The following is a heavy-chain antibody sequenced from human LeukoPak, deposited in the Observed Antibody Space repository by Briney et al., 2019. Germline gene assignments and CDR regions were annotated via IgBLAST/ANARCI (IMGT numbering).Heavy chain of an antibody. CDR3: ARATYSSSSSEYYFDY. J-gene: IGHJ4*02. Sequence: GASVKVSCKASGYSFIRYHIHWVRQAPGQGLEWMGVLKLYDGSISHTQKFQGRVTMTSDTSTSTVYMELSSLRSEDTAVYYCARATYSSSSSEYYFDYWGQGTLVTVSS. CDR2: LKLYDGSI. V-gene: IGHV1-46*01. CDR1: GYSFIRYH. D-gene: IGHD6-6*01.